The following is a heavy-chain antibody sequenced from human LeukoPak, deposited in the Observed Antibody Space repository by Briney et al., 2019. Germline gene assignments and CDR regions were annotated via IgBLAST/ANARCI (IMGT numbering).Heavy chain of an antibody. Sequence: SGGSLRLSCAASGFTFSSYAMSWVRQAPGKGLEWVAVISYDGSNKYYADSVKGRFTISRDNSKNTLYLQMNSLRAEDTAVYYCARASTMVRGVIDYWGQGTLVTVSS. D-gene: IGHD3-10*01. CDR3: ARASTMVRGVIDY. CDR2: ISYDGSNK. J-gene: IGHJ4*02. CDR1: GFTFSSYA. V-gene: IGHV3-30-3*01.